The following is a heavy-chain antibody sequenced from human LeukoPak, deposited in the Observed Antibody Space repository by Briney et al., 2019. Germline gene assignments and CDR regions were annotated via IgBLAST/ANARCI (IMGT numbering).Heavy chain of an antibody. V-gene: IGHV3-23*01. Sequence: PGGSLRLSCAASGLTFSNYAMSWVRQAPGKGLEWGSAISGSGGSAYYADSAKGGFTISRDNSNTTLSLHMNTLRAEDTAVYYCAKLCSSATCYEVYWGQGTLVTVSS. CDR3: AKLCSSATCYEVY. D-gene: IGHD2-2*01. J-gene: IGHJ4*02. CDR1: GLTFSNYA. CDR2: ISGSGGSA.